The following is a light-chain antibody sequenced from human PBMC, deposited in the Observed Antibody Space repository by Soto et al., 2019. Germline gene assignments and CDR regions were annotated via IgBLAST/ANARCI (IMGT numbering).Light chain of an antibody. J-gene: IGKJ4*01. CDR1: QTVSSSY. Sequence: EIVLTQSPGTLSLSPWQRATLSGRAIQTVSSSYLAWYQQKPGQAPRLLIYGASSRATGIPDRFSGSGSGTDLTLTISRREPEDLAVYYGQQYGSPPVTLGGWTKVEIK. CDR3: QQYGSPPVT. CDR2: GAS. V-gene: IGKV3-20*01.